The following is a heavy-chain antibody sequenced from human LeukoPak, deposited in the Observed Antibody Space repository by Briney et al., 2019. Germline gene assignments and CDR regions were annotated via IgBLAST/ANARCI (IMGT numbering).Heavy chain of an antibody. Sequence: PSETLSLTCAVYGGSFSGYYWSWIRQPPGKGLEWIGEINHSGSTNYNPSLKSRVTISVDTCKNQFSLKLSSVTAADTAVYYCARGRKARPHIVVVPPGNWFDPWGQGTLVTVSS. CDR2: INHSGST. CDR1: GGSFSGYY. J-gene: IGHJ5*02. V-gene: IGHV4-34*01. CDR3: ARGRKARPHIVVVPPGNWFDP. D-gene: IGHD2-2*01.